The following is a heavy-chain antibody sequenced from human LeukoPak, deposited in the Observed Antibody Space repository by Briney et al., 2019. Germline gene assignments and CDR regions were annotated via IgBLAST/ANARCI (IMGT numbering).Heavy chain of an antibody. CDR2: IVPIFDTA. CDR3: ARARYCSGGSCYRWFDP. D-gene: IGHD2-15*01. Sequence: GSSVKVSCKASGGTFSNYAISWVRQAPGQGLEWMGGIVPIFDTADYAQKFQGRLTITADDSTSTAYMELSSLRSEDTAVYYCARARYCSGGSCYRWFDPWGQGTLVTVSS. J-gene: IGHJ5*02. V-gene: IGHV1-69*01. CDR1: GGTFSNYA.